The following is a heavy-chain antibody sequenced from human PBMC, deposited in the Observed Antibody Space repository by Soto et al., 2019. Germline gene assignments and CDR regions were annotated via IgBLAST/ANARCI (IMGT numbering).Heavy chain of an antibody. CDR3: TRQTPEINTWFDP. D-gene: IGHD2-2*01. V-gene: IGHV3-74*01. CDR1: GFTFGNYW. J-gene: IGHJ5*02. Sequence: GGSLRLSCAASGFTFGNYWTHWVRQAPGKGLVWVSRINSDGFSTTYADSVKGRFTISRDNAKNTLFLQMNSLRAEDTAVYYCTRQTPEINTWFDPWGQGTPVTVSS. CDR2: INSDGFST.